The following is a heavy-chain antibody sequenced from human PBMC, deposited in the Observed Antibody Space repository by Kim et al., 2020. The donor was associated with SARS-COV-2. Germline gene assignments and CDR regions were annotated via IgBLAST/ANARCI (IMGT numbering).Heavy chain of an antibody. D-gene: IGHD4-17*01. V-gene: IGHV4-34*01. Sequence: SETLSLTCAVYGGSFSGYYWSWIRQPPGKGLEWIGEINHSGSTNYNPSLKSRVTISVDTSKNQFSLKLSSVTAADTAVYYCASTNDYGDYVFRNVFESPRRTHYGMDVWGQGTTVTVSS. J-gene: IGHJ6*02. CDR1: GGSFSGYY. CDR2: INHSGST. CDR3: ASTNDYGDYVFRNVFESPRRTHYGMDV.